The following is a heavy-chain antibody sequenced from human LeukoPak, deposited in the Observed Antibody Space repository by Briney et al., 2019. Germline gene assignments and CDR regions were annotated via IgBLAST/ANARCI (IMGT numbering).Heavy chain of an antibody. J-gene: IGHJ4*02. Sequence: GASVKVSCKASGGTFSSYAISWVRPAPGQGLEWMGGIIPIFGTANYAQKFQGRVTITADESTSTTYMELSSVRSEGTAVYYCARAYSSGWYFDYWGQGTLVTVSS. CDR1: GGTFSSYA. V-gene: IGHV1-69*01. CDR3: ARAYSSGWYFDY. D-gene: IGHD6-19*01. CDR2: IIPIFGTA.